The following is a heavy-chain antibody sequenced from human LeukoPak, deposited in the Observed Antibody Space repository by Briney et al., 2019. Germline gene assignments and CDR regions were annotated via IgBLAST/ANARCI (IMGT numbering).Heavy chain of an antibody. CDR1: GFTFNNYA. J-gene: IGHJ4*02. CDR3: AKDITVAGSLFDY. D-gene: IGHD6-19*01. Sequence: GGSLRLSCAASGFTFNNYAMRWVRQAPGKGLEWVSVISGSGGSTYYADSVKGRFTISRDNSKNTLYLQMNSLRAEDTAVYYCAKDITVAGSLFDYWGQGTLVTVSS. V-gene: IGHV3-23*01. CDR2: ISGSGGST.